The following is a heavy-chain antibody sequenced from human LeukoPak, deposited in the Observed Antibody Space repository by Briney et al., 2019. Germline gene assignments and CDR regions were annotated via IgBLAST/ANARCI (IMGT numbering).Heavy chain of an antibody. V-gene: IGHV3-48*02. Sequence: GGSLRLSCAASGFTFSTYSMNWVRQAPGKGLEWVSFISSGSSTIYYADSVKGRFTISRDNAKNSLYLQMNSLRDEDTAVYYRARVAETQLWLRSAVDYWGQGTLVTVSS. CDR3: ARVAETQLWLRSAVDY. J-gene: IGHJ4*02. D-gene: IGHD5-18*01. CDR2: ISSGSSTI. CDR1: GFTFSTYS.